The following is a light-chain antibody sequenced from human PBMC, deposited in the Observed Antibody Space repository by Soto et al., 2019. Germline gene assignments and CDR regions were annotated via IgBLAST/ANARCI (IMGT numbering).Light chain of an antibody. J-gene: IGKJ5*01. CDR3: QQYSNWPPIT. CDR1: QSVSSK. CDR2: DTS. Sequence: EMVMTQSPATLSVSPGERATLSCRASQSVSSKLAWYQQKPGQAPRLLIYDTSTRATGIPARFSGSGSGTEFTLTISSLQSEDFAVYYCQQYSNWPPITFGQGTRLETK. V-gene: IGKV3-15*01.